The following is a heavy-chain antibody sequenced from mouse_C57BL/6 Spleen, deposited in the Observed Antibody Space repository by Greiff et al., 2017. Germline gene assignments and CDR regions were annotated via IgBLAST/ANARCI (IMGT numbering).Heavy chain of an antibody. D-gene: IGHD2-14*01. V-gene: IGHV5-4*01. CDR3: ARDSLYDFDY. Sequence: EVQGVESGGGLVKPGGSLKLSCAASGFTFSSYAMSWVRQTPEKRLEWVATISDGGSYTYYPDNVKGRFTISRDNAKNNLYLQMSHLKSEDTAMYYCARDSLYDFDYWGQGTTLTVSS. CDR2: ISDGGSYT. J-gene: IGHJ2*01. CDR1: GFTFSSYA.